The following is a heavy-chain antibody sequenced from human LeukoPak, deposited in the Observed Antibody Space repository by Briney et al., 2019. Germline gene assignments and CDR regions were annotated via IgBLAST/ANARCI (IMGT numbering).Heavy chain of an antibody. CDR2: IRSSSTTI. D-gene: IGHD2-15*01. V-gene: IGHV3-48*04. CDR3: ARGRGDCSGGSCPFTTYMDV. CDR1: GFTFSSYS. Sequence: GGSLRLSCAASGFTFSSYSMNWVRQAPGKGLEWVSYIRSSSTTIYYADSVKGRFTISRDNAKNSLYLQMNSLRAEDTAVYYCARGRGDCSGGSCPFTTYMDVWGKGTTVTVSS. J-gene: IGHJ6*03.